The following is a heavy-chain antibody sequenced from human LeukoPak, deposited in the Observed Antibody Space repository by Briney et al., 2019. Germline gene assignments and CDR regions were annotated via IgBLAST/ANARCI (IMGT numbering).Heavy chain of an antibody. CDR1: GGSISSYY. CDR3: AREYTGIAEYYFDY. Sequence: SETLSLTCTVSGGSISSYYWSWIRQPAGKGLEWIGRIYTSGSTNCNPSLKSRVTMSVDTSKNQFSLKLSSVTAADTAVYYCAREYTGIAEYYFDYWGQGTLVTVSS. D-gene: IGHD6-13*01. J-gene: IGHJ4*02. V-gene: IGHV4-4*07. CDR2: IYTSGST.